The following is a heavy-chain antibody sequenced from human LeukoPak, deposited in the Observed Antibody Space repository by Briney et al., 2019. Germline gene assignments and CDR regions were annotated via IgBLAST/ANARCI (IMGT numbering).Heavy chain of an antibody. CDR2: IIPIFGTA. V-gene: IGHV1-69*13. Sequence: SVKVSCKASGGTFSSYAISWVRQAPGQGLEWMGGIIPIFGTANYAQKFQGRVTITADESTSTAYMELSSLRSEDTAVYYCAVIYSSAPNYYYYYMDVWGKGTTVTVSS. J-gene: IGHJ6*03. CDR3: AVIYSSAPNYYYYYMDV. CDR1: GGTFSSYA. D-gene: IGHD6-25*01.